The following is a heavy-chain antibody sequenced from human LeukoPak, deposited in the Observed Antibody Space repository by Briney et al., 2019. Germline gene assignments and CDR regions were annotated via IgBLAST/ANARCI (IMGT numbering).Heavy chain of an antibody. V-gene: IGHV4-31*03. J-gene: IGHJ4*02. CDR3: ARSAAGVVRFFDY. D-gene: IGHD4-23*01. Sequence: SQTLSLTCTVSGGSISSGDYYWSWIRQHPGKGLEWIGYIYYSGSTYYSPSLKSRVTIAVDTSKNQFSLKLSSVTAADTAVYYCARSAAGVVRFFDYWGQGTLVTVSS. CDR2: IYYSGST. CDR1: GGSISSGDYY.